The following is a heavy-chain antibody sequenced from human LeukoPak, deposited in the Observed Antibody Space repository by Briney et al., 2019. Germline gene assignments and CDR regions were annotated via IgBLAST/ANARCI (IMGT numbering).Heavy chain of an antibody. V-gene: IGHV3-15*01. CDR2: IKSKTDGGTT. D-gene: IGHD3-10*01. J-gene: IGHJ4*02. Sequence: GGSLRLSCAASGFTFSNAWMSWVRQAPGKGLEWVGRIKSKTDGGTTDYAAPVKGRFTISRDDSKNTLYLQMNSLKTEDTAVYYCTTHLPRFGEVMRPKTRNEKRRSDYWGQGTLVTVSS. CDR3: TTHLPRFGEVMRPKTRNEKRRSDY. CDR1: GFTFSNAW.